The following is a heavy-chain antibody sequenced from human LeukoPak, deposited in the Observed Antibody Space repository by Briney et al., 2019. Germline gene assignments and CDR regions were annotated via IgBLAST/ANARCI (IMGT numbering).Heavy chain of an antibody. V-gene: IGHV4-34*01. CDR2: VHHTGST. Sequence: SETLSLTCAAYGGSFSGYYWSWIRQPPGKGLEWIGSVHHTGSTYYNPSLRSRVSISVDKSTNHISLEVTSVTAADTAVYYCARDWGFGDSEDWFDPWGQGTLVTVSS. CDR3: ARDWGFGDSEDWFDP. J-gene: IGHJ5*02. CDR1: GGSFSGYY. D-gene: IGHD3-10*01.